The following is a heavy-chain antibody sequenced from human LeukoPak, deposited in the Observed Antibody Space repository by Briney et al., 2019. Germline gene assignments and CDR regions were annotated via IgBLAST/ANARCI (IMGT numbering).Heavy chain of an antibody. J-gene: IGHJ3*02. CDR2: INPNSGGT. CDR1: GYTFTGYY. V-gene: IGHV1-2*02. D-gene: IGHD3-3*01. CDR3: AIHLTIFGVDPRAFDI. Sequence: ASVKVSCKASGYTFTGYYMHWVRQAPGQGLEWMGWINPNSGGTNYAQKFQGRVTMTRDTSISTAYMELSRLRSDDTAVYYCAIHLTIFGVDPRAFDIWGQGTMVTVSS.